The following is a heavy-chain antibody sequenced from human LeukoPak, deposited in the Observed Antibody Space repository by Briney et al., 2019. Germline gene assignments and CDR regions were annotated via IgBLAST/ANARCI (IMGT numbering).Heavy chain of an antibody. J-gene: IGHJ4*02. CDR2: IIPILGIA. Sequence: GASVKVSCKASGGTFSSYAISWVRQAPGQGLEWMGGIIPILGIANYAQKFQGRVTITADKSTSTAYMELSSLRSEDTAVYYCASEMPQQLVLDYWGQGTLVTVSS. CDR1: GGTFSSYA. V-gene: IGHV1-69*10. D-gene: IGHD6-13*01. CDR3: ASEMPQQLVLDY.